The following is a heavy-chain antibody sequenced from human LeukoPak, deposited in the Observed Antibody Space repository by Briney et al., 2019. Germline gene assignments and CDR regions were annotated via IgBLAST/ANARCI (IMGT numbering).Heavy chain of an antibody. Sequence: GGSLRLSCTASGFTFGDYAMSWIRQAPGKGLEWVGFIRSKAYGETADYAASVKGRFTISRDDSKAIAYLQMNSLKTVDTAVYHCTRDRGAYNLYDYWGQGTLVTVSS. J-gene: IGHJ4*02. CDR2: IRSKAYGETA. D-gene: IGHD1-1*01. CDR3: TRDRGAYNLYDY. CDR1: GFTFGDYA. V-gene: IGHV3-49*03.